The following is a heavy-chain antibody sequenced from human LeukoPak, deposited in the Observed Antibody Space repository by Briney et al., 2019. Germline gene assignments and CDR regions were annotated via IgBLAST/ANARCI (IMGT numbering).Heavy chain of an antibody. V-gene: IGHV4-59*01. D-gene: IGHD6-13*01. CDR1: GSSFSSYF. CDR2: IYYSGST. J-gene: IGHJ4*02. Sequence: SETLSLTCTVSGSSFSSYFWSWIRQPPGKGLEWIGYIYYSGSTNYNPSVKSRVAMSVDTSKNQFSLKVNSVTAADTAVYFCARDHHGSSYWGQGTLVTVSS. CDR3: ARDHHGSSY.